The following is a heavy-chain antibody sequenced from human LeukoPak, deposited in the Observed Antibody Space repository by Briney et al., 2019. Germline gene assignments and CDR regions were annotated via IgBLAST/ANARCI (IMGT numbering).Heavy chain of an antibody. CDR2: IYPGDSDT. V-gene: IGHV5-51*01. Sequence: GGSLRLSCAASGFTFDDYAMHWVRQAPGKGLEWMGIIYPGDSDTRYSPSFRGQVTISADKSISTAYLQWSSLKASDTAMYYCARQSGDYSYYYYMDVWGKGTTVTISS. J-gene: IGHJ6*03. CDR1: GFTFDDYA. CDR3: ARQSGDYSYYYYMDV. D-gene: IGHD2-21*02.